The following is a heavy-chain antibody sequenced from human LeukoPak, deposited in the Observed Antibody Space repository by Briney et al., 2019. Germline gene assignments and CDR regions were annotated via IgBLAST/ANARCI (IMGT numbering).Heavy chain of an antibody. V-gene: IGHV3-11*04. Sequence: GGSLRLSCAASGFTFSDYCMSWIRQAPGKGLEWISYISSSGSTIYYANSVKGRFTISRDNSKNTLYLQMGSLRAEDMAVYYCARGWDYGDYLYYFDYWGQGTLVTVSS. J-gene: IGHJ4*02. CDR1: GFTFSDYC. D-gene: IGHD4-17*01. CDR3: ARGWDYGDYLYYFDY. CDR2: ISSSGSTI.